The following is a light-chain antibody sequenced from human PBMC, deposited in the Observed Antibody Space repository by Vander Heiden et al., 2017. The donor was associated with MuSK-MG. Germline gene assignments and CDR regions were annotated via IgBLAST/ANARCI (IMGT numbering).Light chain of an antibody. Sequence: DIQMTHSPSSLSASVGARVTITCRASQSISSYLNWYQQKPGKAPKLLIYAASRLQSGVPSRFSGGAAGTDFTLTISRVPPEDFATYYHQPSYSTPRTFGQGTKVEIK. J-gene: IGKJ1*01. V-gene: IGKV1-39*01. CDR2: AAS. CDR1: QSISSY. CDR3: QPSYSTPRT.